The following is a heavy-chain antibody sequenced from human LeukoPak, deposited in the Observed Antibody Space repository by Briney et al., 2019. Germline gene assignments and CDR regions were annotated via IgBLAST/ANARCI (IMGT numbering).Heavy chain of an antibody. CDR1: GYTFTSYY. Sequence: ASVKVSCKASGYTFTSYYMHWVRQAPGQGLEWMGIINPSGGSTSYAQKFQGRVTMTRDTSTSTVYMELSSLRSEDTAVYYCARDRGYYPRSDAFDIWGQGTMVTVSS. CDR3: ARDRGYYPRSDAFDI. CDR2: INPSGGST. V-gene: IGHV1-46*01. J-gene: IGHJ3*02. D-gene: IGHD3-22*01.